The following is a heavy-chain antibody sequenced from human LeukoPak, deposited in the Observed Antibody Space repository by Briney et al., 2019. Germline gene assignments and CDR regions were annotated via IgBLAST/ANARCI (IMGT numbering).Heavy chain of an antibody. CDR1: GGSISSYY. Sequence: PSETLSPTCTVSGGSISSYYWSWIRQPPGKGLEWIGYIYYSGSTNYNPSLKSRVTISVDTSKNQFSLKLSSVTAADTAVYYCARAVIARYYYYGMDVWGQGTTVTVSS. D-gene: IGHD1-26*01. CDR2: IYYSGST. J-gene: IGHJ6*02. V-gene: IGHV4-59*01. CDR3: ARAVIARYYYYGMDV.